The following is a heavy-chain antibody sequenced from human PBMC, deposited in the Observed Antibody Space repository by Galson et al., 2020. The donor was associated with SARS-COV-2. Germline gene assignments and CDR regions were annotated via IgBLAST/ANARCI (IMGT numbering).Heavy chain of an antibody. Sequence: SVKVSCKASGGTFSSYAISWVRQAPGQGLEWMGGIIPIFGTANYAQKFQGRVTITADESTSTAYMELSSLRSEDTAVYYRALPPRLGATPYYYYGMDVWGQGTTVTVSS. CDR3: ALPPRLGATPYYYYGMDV. CDR1: GGTFSSYA. V-gene: IGHV1-69*13. J-gene: IGHJ6*02. D-gene: IGHD1-26*01. CDR2: IIPIFGTA.